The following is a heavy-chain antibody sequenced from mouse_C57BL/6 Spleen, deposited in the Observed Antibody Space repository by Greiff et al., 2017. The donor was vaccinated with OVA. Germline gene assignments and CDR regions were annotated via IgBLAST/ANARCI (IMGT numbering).Heavy chain of an antibody. V-gene: IGHV1-82*01. Sequence: QVQLQQSGPELVKPGASVKISCKASGYAFSSSWMNWVKQRPGKGLEWIGRIYPGDGDTNSNGKFKGKATLTADKSSSTAYMQLSSLTSEDSAVYFCARENWFFDYWGQGTTLTVSS. CDR1: GYAFSSSW. J-gene: IGHJ2*01. D-gene: IGHD4-1*01. CDR2: IYPGDGDT. CDR3: ARENWFFDY.